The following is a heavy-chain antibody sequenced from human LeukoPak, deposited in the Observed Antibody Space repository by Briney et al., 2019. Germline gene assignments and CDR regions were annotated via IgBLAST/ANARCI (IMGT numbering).Heavy chain of an antibody. CDR1: GGSISSYY. CDR2: IYYSGST. V-gene: IGHV4-59*08. D-gene: IGHD6-19*01. J-gene: IGHJ4*02. Sequence: SETLSLTCTVSGGSISSYYWSWIRQPPGKGLEWFGYIYYSGSTNYNPSLKSRVIISVDTSKNQFSLKESSVTAADTAVYYCARQSAVAGKMDYWGQGTLVTVSS. CDR3: ARQSAVAGKMDY.